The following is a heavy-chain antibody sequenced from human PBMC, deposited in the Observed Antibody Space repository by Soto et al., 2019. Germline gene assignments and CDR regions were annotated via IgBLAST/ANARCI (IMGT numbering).Heavy chain of an antibody. J-gene: IGHJ5*02. CDR1: GGSISSGGYY. V-gene: IGHV4-31*03. CDR3: ARAHDSSGFNWFDP. D-gene: IGHD3-22*01. Sequence: SETLSLTCTVSGGSISSGGYYWIWIRHHPGKGLEWIGYIYYSGSTYYNPSLKSRVTISVDTSKNQFSPKLSSVTAADTAVYYCARAHDSSGFNWFDPWGQGTLVTVSS. CDR2: IYYSGST.